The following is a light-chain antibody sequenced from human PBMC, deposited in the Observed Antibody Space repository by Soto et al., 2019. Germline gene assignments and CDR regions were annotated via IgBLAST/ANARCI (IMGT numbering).Light chain of an antibody. Sequence: EIVMTHSPAALSVSTCERATLSYSAGQSVRNYLAWYQQRPGQAPRLLIDASSIRAAGIPARFSGSGSGTDFTLTISSLESDDVASYYCYHYNSYWTFGQGTKVDIK. CDR1: QSVRNY. CDR3: YHYNSYWT. V-gene: IGKV3-15*01. J-gene: IGKJ1*01. CDR2: ASS.